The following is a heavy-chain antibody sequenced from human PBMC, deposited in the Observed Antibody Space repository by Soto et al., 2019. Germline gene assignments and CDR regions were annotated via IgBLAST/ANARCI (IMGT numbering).Heavy chain of an antibody. CDR2: ISSSGRFI. CDR3: AREPEGIAAALDY. CDR1: GFNFRTYG. J-gene: IGHJ4*02. D-gene: IGHD6-13*01. V-gene: IGHV3-21*01. Sequence: EVQLEESGGGLVKPGGSLRLSCAASGFNFRTYGMNWVRRAPGGGLEWVASISSSGRFIFYADSVKGRFTISRDNAEKSLYLQMNSLRAEDTALYYCAREPEGIAAALDYWGQGTLVTVSS.